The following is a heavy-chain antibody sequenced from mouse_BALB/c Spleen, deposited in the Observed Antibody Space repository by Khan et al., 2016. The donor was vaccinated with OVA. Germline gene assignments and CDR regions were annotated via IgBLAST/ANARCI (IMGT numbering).Heavy chain of an antibody. J-gene: IGHJ2*01. V-gene: IGHV1-87*01. Sequence: QVQLKQSGAELARPGASVKLSCKSSGYTFTSYWMQWVKQRPGQGLEWIGTIYPGDGDTRYDQKFKGKATLTADKSSSTAYLQLGNLASEDSAVYFCASYRYDYFDYWGQGTTLTVSS. CDR3: ASYRYDYFDY. CDR1: GYTFTSYW. CDR2: IYPGDGDT. D-gene: IGHD2-14*01.